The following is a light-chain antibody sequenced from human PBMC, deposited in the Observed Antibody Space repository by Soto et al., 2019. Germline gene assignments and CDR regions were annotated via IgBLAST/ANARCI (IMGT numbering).Light chain of an antibody. J-gene: IGLJ3*02. CDR3: SSSAGTNSFVL. CDR1: SSDIGGYNS. V-gene: IGLV2-8*01. CDR2: EVN. Sequence: QSALTQPPSASGSPGQSVTISCTGTSSDIGGYNSVSSYQQHPGKAPKLMIYEVNKRPLGVPERFSGSKSGNTASLTVSGLQADDEADYYCSSSAGTNSFVLFGGGTKVTVL.